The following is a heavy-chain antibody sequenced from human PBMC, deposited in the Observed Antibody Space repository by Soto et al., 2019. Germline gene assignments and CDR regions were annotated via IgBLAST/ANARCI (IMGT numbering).Heavy chain of an antibody. CDR1: GGAFSGYY. CDR3: ARGFNVYIYSYGYYFDY. CDR2: INHSGST. D-gene: IGHD5-18*01. J-gene: IGHJ4*02. V-gene: IGHV4-34*01. Sequence: PSGALSLTCALYGGAFSGYYWSWIRQPPGRGLEWIGEINHSGSTNYNPSLKSRVTISVDTSKNQFSLKLSSVTAADTAVYYCARGFNVYIYSYGYYFDYWGQGTLVTVDS.